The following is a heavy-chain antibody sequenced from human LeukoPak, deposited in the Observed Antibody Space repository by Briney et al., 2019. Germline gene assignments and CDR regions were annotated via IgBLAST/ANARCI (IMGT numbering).Heavy chain of an antibody. CDR3: ARGPPPDLDY. Sequence: PSETLSLTCTVSGGSISRSGYYWGWIRQPPGKTLEWIGSLYYSGSTNYNPSLKSRVTLSVDTSKNEFSLKLSSVTAADTAVYYCARGPPPDLDYWGRGTLVTVSS. CDR2: LYYSGST. J-gene: IGHJ4*02. CDR1: GGSISRSGYY. V-gene: IGHV4-39*07.